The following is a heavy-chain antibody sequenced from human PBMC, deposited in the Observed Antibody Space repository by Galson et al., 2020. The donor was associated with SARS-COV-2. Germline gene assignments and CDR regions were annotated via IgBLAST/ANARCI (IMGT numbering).Heavy chain of an antibody. V-gene: IGHV1-18*01. D-gene: IGHD1-1*01. CDR2: ISGQDGKT. Sequence: GESLKIFCTASGYPFSTYGITWVRQAPGQGLEWMGWISGQDGKTSLAQKFQGRATMTTDTSTNTAYMELRSLRSDDTAVYYCARDQLQLLDAFDMWGHGTVVTVSS. CDR1: GYPFSTYG. CDR3: ARDQLQLLDAFDM. J-gene: IGHJ3*02.